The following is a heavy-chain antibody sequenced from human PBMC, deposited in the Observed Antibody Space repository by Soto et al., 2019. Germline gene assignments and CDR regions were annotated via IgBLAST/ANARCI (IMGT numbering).Heavy chain of an antibody. J-gene: IGHJ4*01. CDR3: ATSAIMGLEVAGHFDN. V-gene: IGHV4-4*07. CDR2: MYTRGSA. CDR1: GGPITKSY. Sequence: ETLSLTCSVSGGPITKSYWSWIRQPAGKGLEWIGRMYTRGSASYNPSLKSRVTMSLDSSKNQFSLKVRSVTAADTAVYYCATSAIMGLEVAGHFDNWGQGTLVTVSS. D-gene: IGHD6-19*01.